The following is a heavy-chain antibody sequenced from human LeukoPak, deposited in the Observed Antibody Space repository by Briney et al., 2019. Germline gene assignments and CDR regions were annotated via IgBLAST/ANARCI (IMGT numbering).Heavy chain of an antibody. CDR3: ARPMNEYDSSGFFHY. D-gene: IGHD3-22*01. Sequence: GGSLRLSCAASGFTFSIYWMSWVRQAPGKGLEWVATIKQDGSERYYVDSVKGRFTISRDNSKNTLHLQMNSLRVEDTAVYYCARPMNEYDSSGFFHYWGQGTLVTVSS. J-gene: IGHJ4*02. CDR1: GFTFSIYW. CDR2: IKQDGSER. V-gene: IGHV3-7*01.